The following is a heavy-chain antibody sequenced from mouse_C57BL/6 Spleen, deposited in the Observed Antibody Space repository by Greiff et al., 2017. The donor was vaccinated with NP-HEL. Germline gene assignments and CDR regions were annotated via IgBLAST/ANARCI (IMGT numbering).Heavy chain of an antibody. D-gene: IGHD1-1*01. Sequence: EVQLQQSGPELVKPGDSVKISCKASGYSFTGYFMNWVVQSHGKSLEWIGRINPYNGDTFYNQKFKGKATLTVDKSSSTAHMELRSLTSEDSAVYYCARSVATEYFDYWGQGTTLTVSS. CDR2: INPYNGDT. CDR3: ARSVATEYFDY. CDR1: GYSFTGYF. V-gene: IGHV1-20*01. J-gene: IGHJ2*01.